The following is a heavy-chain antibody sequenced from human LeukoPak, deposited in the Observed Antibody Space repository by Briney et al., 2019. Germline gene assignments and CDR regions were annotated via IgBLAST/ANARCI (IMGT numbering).Heavy chain of an antibody. CDR1: GFTFSSYS. V-gene: IGHV3-21*01. Sequence: PGGSLRLSCAASGFTFSSYSMNWVRQAPGKGLEWVSSISSSSSYIYYADSVKGRFTISRDNAKNSLYLQMNSLRAEDTAVYYCARVSPRHDSSGYCAFDIWGQGTMVTVSS. CDR3: ARVSPRHDSSGYCAFDI. CDR2: ISSSSSYI. J-gene: IGHJ3*02. D-gene: IGHD3-22*01.